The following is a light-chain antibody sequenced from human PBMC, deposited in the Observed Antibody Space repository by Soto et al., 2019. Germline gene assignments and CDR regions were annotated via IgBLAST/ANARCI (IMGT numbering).Light chain of an antibody. Sequence: QSVLTQPPSASGSPGQSVTISCTGTSSDVGAYNYVSWYQQHPGKAPKLIIYEVSKRPSGVPDRFSGSKSGNTASLTVSGLQAEDEADYSCSSYAGSNKKIFGGGTKLTVL. CDR2: EVS. V-gene: IGLV2-8*01. CDR1: SSDVGAYNY. CDR3: SSYAGSNKKI. J-gene: IGLJ2*01.